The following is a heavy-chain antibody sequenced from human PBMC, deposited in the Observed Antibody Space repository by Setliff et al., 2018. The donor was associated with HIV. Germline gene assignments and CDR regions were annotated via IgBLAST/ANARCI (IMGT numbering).Heavy chain of an antibody. CDR1: GYSISIGYY. CDR3: ARDNLYYNTWNASPVYGLDV. J-gene: IGHJ6*02. V-gene: IGHV4-38-2*02. D-gene: IGHD3-3*01. CDR2: IYHSGST. Sequence: SEILSLTCAVSGYSISIGYYWGWIRQPPGKGLEWIGNIYHSGSTYYNPPLKSRVTISVDTSKNSLYLQMDGLRAEDTAVYFCARDNLYYNTWNASPVYGLDVWGQGTTVTVSS.